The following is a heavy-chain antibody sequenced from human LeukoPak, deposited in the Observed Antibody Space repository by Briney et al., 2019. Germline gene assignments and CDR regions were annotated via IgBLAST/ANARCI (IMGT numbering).Heavy chain of an antibody. CDR3: ARDQDHIAVAGIDY. Sequence: SVKVSCKASGGTFSSYAISWVRQAPGQGLEWMGRIIPILGIANYAQKFQGRVTITADKSTSTAYMELSSLRSEDTAVYYCARDQDHIAVAGIDYWGQGTLVTVSS. J-gene: IGHJ4*02. CDR1: GGTFSSYA. CDR2: IIPILGIA. D-gene: IGHD6-19*01. V-gene: IGHV1-69*04.